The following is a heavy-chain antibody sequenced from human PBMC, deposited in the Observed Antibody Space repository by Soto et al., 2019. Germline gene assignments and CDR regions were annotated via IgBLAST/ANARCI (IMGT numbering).Heavy chain of an antibody. D-gene: IGHD7-27*01. CDR2: IHSNTGAT. CDR3: ARSLIGDSYYFDY. J-gene: IGHJ4*02. V-gene: IGHV1-2*02. CDR1: GYSFTGYY. Sequence: VKVSCKASGYSFTGYYIHWVRQAPGQGLEWMGRIHSNTGATNFAQKFQGRVTMTRDTSISTAYMELSSLRSDDTAVYYCARSLIGDSYYFDYWGQGTLVTVSS.